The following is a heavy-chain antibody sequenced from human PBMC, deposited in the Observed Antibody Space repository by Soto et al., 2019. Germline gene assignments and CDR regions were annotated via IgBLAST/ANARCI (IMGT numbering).Heavy chain of an antibody. Sequence: SETLSLTCAVYGGSFSGYYWSWIRQPPGKGLEWIGEINHSGSTNYNPSLKSRVTISVDTSKNQFSLKLSSVTAADTAVYYCASLGPYGDYPDYWGQGTLVTSPQ. CDR2: INHSGST. CDR3: ASLGPYGDYPDY. CDR1: GGSFSGYY. V-gene: IGHV4-34*01. J-gene: IGHJ4*02. D-gene: IGHD4-17*01.